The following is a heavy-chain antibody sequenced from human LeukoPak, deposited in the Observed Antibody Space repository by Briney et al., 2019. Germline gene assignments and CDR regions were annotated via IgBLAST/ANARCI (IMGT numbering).Heavy chain of an antibody. CDR2: IYPSGNT. CDR3: ARMTPGYYYYMDV. CDR1: GVSINNYY. Sequence: SETLSLTCTVSGVSINNYYWTWIRQPDGKGLEWIAHIYPSGNTNYNPSLKSRVTISADKSKTQFSLRLSSVTAADTAMYYCARMTPGYYYYMDVWGKGTKVTVSS. V-gene: IGHV4-4*07. J-gene: IGHJ6*03.